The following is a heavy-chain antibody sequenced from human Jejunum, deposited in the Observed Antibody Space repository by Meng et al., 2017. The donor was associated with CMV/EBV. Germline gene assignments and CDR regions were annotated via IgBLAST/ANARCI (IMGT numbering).Heavy chain of an antibody. CDR2: FYYTGST. Sequence: QGQLQESGPGQLQPSATLPLTCPVFGGSITDYYWSWIRQPAGKRLEWIGRFYYTGSTNYNPSLENRVTMSLDTSKNRFSLNLSSVTAADTAVYYCARAAVDTGDFDLWGLGILVTVSS. CDR3: ARAAVDTGDFDL. D-gene: IGHD6-25*01. CDR1: GGSITDYY. V-gene: IGHV4-4*07. J-gene: IGHJ4*02.